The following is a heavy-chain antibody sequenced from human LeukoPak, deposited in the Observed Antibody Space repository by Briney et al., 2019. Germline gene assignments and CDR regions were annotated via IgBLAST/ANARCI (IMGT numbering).Heavy chain of an antibody. CDR1: GFTFSSYA. D-gene: IGHD3-3*01. CDR3: AKDQGAFFGVADY. V-gene: IGHV3-9*01. J-gene: IGHJ4*02. Sequence: PGGSLRLSCAASGFTFSSYAMSWVRQAPGKGLEWVSGISWNSGSIGYADSVKGRFTISRDNAKNSLYLQMNSLRAEDTALYYCAKDQGAFFGVADYWGQGTLVTVSS. CDR2: ISWNSGSI.